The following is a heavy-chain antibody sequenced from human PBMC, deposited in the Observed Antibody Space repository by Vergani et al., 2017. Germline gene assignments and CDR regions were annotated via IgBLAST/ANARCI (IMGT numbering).Heavy chain of an antibody. CDR3: VRVVRSGWHQLGGYDAFDI. CDR2: IYYSGST. CDR1: GGSISSYY. D-gene: IGHD6-25*01. Sequence: QVQLQESGPGLVKPSETLSLTCTVSGGSISSYYWSWIRQPPGKGLEWIGYIYYSGSTNYNPSLKSRVTISVDTSKNQFSLKLSSVTAADTAVYYCVRVVRSGWHQLGGYDAFDIWGQGTMVTVSS. V-gene: IGHV4-59*01. J-gene: IGHJ3*02.